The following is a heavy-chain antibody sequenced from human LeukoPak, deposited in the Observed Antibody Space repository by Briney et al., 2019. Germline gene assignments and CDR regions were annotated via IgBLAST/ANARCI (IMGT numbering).Heavy chain of an antibody. J-gene: IGHJ4*02. V-gene: IGHV3-48*03. CDR3: VSAYGGLLDY. CDR2: ISGSASAI. D-gene: IGHD3-16*01. Sequence: PGGSLSLSCAASGFTFSSYEMNWVRQAPGQGLEWVSYISGSASAIYYADSVKGRFTISRDNAKNSLLLQMNSLRAEDTAVYYCVSAYGGLLDYWGQGILVTVSS. CDR1: GFTFSSYE.